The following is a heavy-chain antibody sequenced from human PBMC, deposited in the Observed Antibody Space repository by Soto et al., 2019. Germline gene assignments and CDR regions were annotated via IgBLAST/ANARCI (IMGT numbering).Heavy chain of an antibody. V-gene: IGHV3-30-3*01. Sequence: PGGSLRLSCAASGFTFSSYAMHWVRQAPGKGLEWVAVISYDGSNKYYADSVKGRFTISRDNSKNTLYLQMNSLRAEDTAVYYCARDLGLSPKMAFDYWGQGTLVTVSS. D-gene: IGHD7-27*01. CDR3: ARDLGLSPKMAFDY. CDR2: ISYDGSNK. CDR1: GFTFSSYA. J-gene: IGHJ4*02.